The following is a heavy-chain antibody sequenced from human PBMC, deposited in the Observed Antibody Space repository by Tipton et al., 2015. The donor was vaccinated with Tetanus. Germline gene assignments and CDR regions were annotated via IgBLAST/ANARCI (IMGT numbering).Heavy chain of an antibody. J-gene: IGHJ6*02. D-gene: IGHD3-3*02. CDR3: ARRSLANYGLDV. CDR2: INPDGRRT. Sequence: SLRLSCAASGFTSESHYMHWVRQTPGKELVWISRINPDGRRTNYADSVKGRFTISRDHAKNTVYLQMNGLRAEDTAVYFCARRSLANYGLDVWGQGTPVTVSS. CDR1: GFTSESHY. V-gene: IGHV3-74*01.